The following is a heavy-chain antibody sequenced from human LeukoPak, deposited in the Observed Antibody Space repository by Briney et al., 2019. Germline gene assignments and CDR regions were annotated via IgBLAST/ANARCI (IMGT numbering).Heavy chain of an antibody. CDR2: INHSGST. D-gene: IGHD3-22*01. Sequence: SETLSLTCAVYGGSFSGYYWSWIRQPPGMGLEWIGEINHSGSTNYNPSLKSRVTISVDTSKNQFSLKLSSVTAADTAVYYCAGVKVVVITFWFDPWGQGTLVTVSS. V-gene: IGHV4-34*01. CDR3: AGVKVVVITFWFDP. J-gene: IGHJ5*02. CDR1: GGSFSGYY.